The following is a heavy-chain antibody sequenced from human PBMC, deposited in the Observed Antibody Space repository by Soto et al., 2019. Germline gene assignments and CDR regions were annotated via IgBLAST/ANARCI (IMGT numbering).Heavy chain of an antibody. Sequence: GGSLRLSFAASGFTFSSYATSWVRKFPGKGLEWVSAISGSGGSTYYADSVKGRFTISRDNSKNTLYLQMNSLRAEDRAVYYCAKPHLLGGASGVSDYWGQGTLVTVSS. CDR2: ISGSGGST. D-gene: IGHD2-21*01. CDR3: AKPHLLGGASGVSDY. J-gene: IGHJ4*02. CDR1: GFTFSSYA. V-gene: IGHV3-23*01.